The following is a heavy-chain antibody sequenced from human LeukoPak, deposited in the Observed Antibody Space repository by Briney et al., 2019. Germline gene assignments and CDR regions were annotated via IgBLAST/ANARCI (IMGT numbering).Heavy chain of an antibody. V-gene: IGHV4-59*12. D-gene: IGHD2/OR15-2a*01. CDR2: IYYSGST. J-gene: IGHJ4*02. CDR3: ARGRYYFSPFDY. CDR1: GGSISSYY. Sequence: SETLSLTCTVSGGSISSYYWSWIRQPPGKGLEWIGYIYYSGSTNYNPSLKSRVTISVDTSKNQFSLKLSSVTAADTAVYYCARGRYYFSPFDYWGQGTLVTVSS.